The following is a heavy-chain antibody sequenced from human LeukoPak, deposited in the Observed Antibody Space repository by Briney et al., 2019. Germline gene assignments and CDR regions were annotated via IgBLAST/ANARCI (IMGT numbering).Heavy chain of an antibody. D-gene: IGHD1/OR15-1a*01. CDR2: IGGSGGST. J-gene: IGHJ3*02. Sequence: GGSLRLSCAASGFTFSSYAMSWVRQAPGKGLEWVSAIGGSGGSTYYADSVKGRFTISRDNSKNTLYLQMNSLRAEDKAVYYCAKDRTGTDAFDIWGQGTMVTVSS. CDR3: AKDRTGTDAFDI. V-gene: IGHV3-23*01. CDR1: GFTFSSYA.